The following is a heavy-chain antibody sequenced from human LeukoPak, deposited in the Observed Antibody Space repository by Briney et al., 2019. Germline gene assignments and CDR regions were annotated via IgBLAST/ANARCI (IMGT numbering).Heavy chain of an antibody. J-gene: IGHJ4*02. D-gene: IGHD3-22*01. CDR2: IYYSGST. V-gene: IGHV4-39*07. CDR3: ARAHLTMIVPY. CDR1: GHSISSSSYY. Sequence: PSETLSLTCTVSGHSISSSSYYWGWIRQPPGKGLEWIGSIYYSGSTYYNPSLKSRVTISVDTSKNQFSLKLSSVTAADTAVYYCARAHLTMIVPYWGQGTLVTVSS.